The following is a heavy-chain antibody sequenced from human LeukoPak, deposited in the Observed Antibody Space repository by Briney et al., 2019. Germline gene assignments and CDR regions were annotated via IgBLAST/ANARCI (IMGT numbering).Heavy chain of an antibody. V-gene: IGHV3-30-3*01. CDR1: GFTFSGSS. D-gene: IGHD2-2*01. CDR2: TSYDGSNK. Sequence: PGGSLRLSCAASGFTFSGSSMHWVRQAPGKGLEWVAVTSYDGSNKYYADSVKGRFTISRDNSKNTLYLQMNSLRAEDTAVYYCARAPAAYFDYWGQGTLVTVSS. J-gene: IGHJ4*02. CDR3: ARAPAAYFDY.